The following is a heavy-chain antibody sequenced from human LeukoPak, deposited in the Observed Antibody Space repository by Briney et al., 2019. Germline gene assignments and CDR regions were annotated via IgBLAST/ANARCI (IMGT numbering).Heavy chain of an antibody. J-gene: IGHJ4*02. Sequence: GGSLRLSCAASGFTFSSYEMNWVRQAQGKGLEWVSYISSSGSTIYYADSVKGRFTISRDNAKNSLYLQMNSLRAEDTAVYYCARVGYYDSSGYPIDYWGQGTLVTVSS. D-gene: IGHD3-22*01. V-gene: IGHV3-48*03. CDR1: GFTFSSYE. CDR2: ISSSGSTI. CDR3: ARVGYYDSSGYPIDY.